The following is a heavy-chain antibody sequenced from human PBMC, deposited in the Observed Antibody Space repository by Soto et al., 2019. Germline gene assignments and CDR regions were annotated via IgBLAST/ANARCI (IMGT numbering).Heavy chain of an antibody. Sequence: QVQLQESGPGLVKPSETLSLTCTVSGGSIRSYYWSWIRQPPGKGLAWIGYIDYSGSSNYNPYLKSRGATPVDTSKTHFALMLSSVTAADTAVYYYAIRTPPGSSSCYTAWYFDLWGRGTLVTVSS. J-gene: IGHJ2*01. D-gene: IGHD6-13*01. CDR2: IDYSGSS. V-gene: IGHV4-59*08. CDR3: AIRTPPGSSSCYTAWYFDL. CDR1: GGSIRSYY.